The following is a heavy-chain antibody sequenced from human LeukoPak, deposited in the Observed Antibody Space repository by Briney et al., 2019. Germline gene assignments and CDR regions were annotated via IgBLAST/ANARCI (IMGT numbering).Heavy chain of an antibody. CDR1: GYTFTGYY. J-gene: IGHJ3*02. Sequence: ASVKVSCKASGYTFTGYYMHWVRQAPGQGLEWMGRISTNSGGTNYAQKFQGRVTMTRDTSISTAYMELSRLRSDDTAVYYCRITMVPGVIGGAFDIWGQGTMVTVSS. D-gene: IGHD3-10*01. CDR3: RITMVPGVIGGAFDI. V-gene: IGHV1-2*06. CDR2: ISTNSGGT.